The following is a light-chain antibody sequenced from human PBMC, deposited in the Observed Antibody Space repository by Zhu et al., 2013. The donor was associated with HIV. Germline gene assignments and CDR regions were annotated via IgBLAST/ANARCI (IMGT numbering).Light chain of an antibody. V-gene: IGKV1-17*01. CDR1: QGIRKD. CDR2: AAS. CDR3: LQHNSYPHS. Sequence: DIQMTQSPSSLSASVGDRISITCRASQGIRKDLGWYQQKPGKAPKRLIYAASSLQSGVPSRFSGSGSGTEFTLTISRLQPEDFATYYCLQHNSYPHSFGQGTKLEIK. J-gene: IGKJ2*03.